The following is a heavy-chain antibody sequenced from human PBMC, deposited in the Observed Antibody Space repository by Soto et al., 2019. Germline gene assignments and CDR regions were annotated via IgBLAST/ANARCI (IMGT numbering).Heavy chain of an antibody. D-gene: IGHD3-3*01. CDR1: GYTFTSYD. V-gene: IGHV1-8*01. J-gene: IGHJ6*02. CDR2: MNPNSGNT. Sequence: XSVKGSCTASGYTFTSYDINWVRQATGQGLEWMGWMNPNSGNTGYAQKFQGRVTMTRNTSISTAYMELSSLRSEDTAVYYCARKGRFLEWLSYYYYGMDVWRQGTTVTVSS. CDR3: ARKGRFLEWLSYYYYGMDV.